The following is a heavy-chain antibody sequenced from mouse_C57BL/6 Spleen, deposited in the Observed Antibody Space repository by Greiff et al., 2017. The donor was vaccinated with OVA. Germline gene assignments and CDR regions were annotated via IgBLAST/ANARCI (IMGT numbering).Heavy chain of an antibody. D-gene: IGHD2-2*01. CDR2: IHPNSGST. CDR3: ARENYGYDVAY. Sequence: QVQLQQPGAELVKPGASVKLSCKASGYTFTSYWMHWVKQRPGQGLEWIGMIHPNSGSTNYNEKFKSKATLTVDKSSSTAYMQLSSLTSEDSAVYYCARENYGYDVAYWGQGTLVTVSA. J-gene: IGHJ3*01. V-gene: IGHV1-64*01. CDR1: GYTFTSYW.